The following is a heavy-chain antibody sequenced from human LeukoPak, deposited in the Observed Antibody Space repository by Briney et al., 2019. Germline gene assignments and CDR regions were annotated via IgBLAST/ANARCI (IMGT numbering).Heavy chain of an antibody. Sequence: PGGSLRLSCAASGFTFNNYAMNWVRQSPGKGREWVSAISGSGDSTYYADSVKGRFTISSDNSKNTLYLQMNSLRAEDTAVYYCAKGYQLVSYFDYWGQGTLVTVSS. CDR3: AKGYQLVSYFDY. V-gene: IGHV3-23*01. CDR1: GFTFNNYA. J-gene: IGHJ4*02. CDR2: ISGSGDST. D-gene: IGHD2-2*01.